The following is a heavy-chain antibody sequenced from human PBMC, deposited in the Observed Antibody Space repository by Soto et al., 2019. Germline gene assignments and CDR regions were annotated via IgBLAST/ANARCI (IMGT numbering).Heavy chain of an antibody. CDR1: GYSISSGYH. CDR3: AGRYSTTHRSFDY. D-gene: IGHD5-12*01. CDR2: INHSENT. Sequence: KTSETLSLTCAVSGYSISSGYHWGCIRQPPGKGLEWIGIINHSENTYYNPSLKSRVTMSVDTSKNQFSLNLSSVTAADTAIYYCAGRYSTTHRSFDYWGQGALVTV. V-gene: IGHV4-38-2*01. J-gene: IGHJ4*02.